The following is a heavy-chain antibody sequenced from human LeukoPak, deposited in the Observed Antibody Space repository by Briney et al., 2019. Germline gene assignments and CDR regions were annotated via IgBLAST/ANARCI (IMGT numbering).Heavy chain of an antibody. Sequence: PGGSLRLSCVASGFTFSGLWMDWVCQVPGKGLMAVSRITRDGNAAAYADSVKGRFTISRDNAKNTLYLEMNSLTAEDTALYHCTRSGYSNGYDYWGQGTLVTVSS. D-gene: IGHD2-15*01. J-gene: IGHJ4*02. CDR1: GFTFSGLW. CDR3: TRSGYSNGYDY. V-gene: IGHV3-74*03. CDR2: ITRDGNAA.